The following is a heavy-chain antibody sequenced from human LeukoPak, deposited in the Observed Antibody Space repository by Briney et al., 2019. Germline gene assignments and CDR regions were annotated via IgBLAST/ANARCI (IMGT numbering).Heavy chain of an antibody. CDR3: ARGGITIFGVVRG. V-gene: IGHV4-39*07. CDR1: GGSISSSSYY. CDR2: IYYSGST. D-gene: IGHD3-3*01. J-gene: IGHJ4*02. Sequence: PSETLSLTCTVSGGSISSSSYYWGWIRQPPGKGLEWIGSIYYSGSTYYNPSLKSRVTISVDTSKNQFSLKLSSVTAADTAVYYCARGGITIFGVVRGWGQGTLVTVSS.